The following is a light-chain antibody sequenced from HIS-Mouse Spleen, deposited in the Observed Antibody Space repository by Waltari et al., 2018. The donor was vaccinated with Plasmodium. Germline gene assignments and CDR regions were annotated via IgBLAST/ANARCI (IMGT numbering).Light chain of an antibody. CDR2: EDS. J-gene: IGLJ3*02. CDR3: YSTDSSGNHRV. V-gene: IGLV3-10*01. Sequence: SYELTQPPSVSVSPGQTARITCPGDALPKNYDYWYQQKSGQAPVLVSYEDSKRPSGIPERFSGSSSGTMATLTISGAQVEDEADYYCYSTDSSGNHRVFGGGTKLTVL. CDR1: ALPKNY.